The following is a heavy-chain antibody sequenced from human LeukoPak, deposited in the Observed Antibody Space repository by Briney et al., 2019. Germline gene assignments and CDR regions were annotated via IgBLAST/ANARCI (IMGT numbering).Heavy chain of an antibody. CDR2: IYYSGST. J-gene: IGHJ4*02. CDR1: GGSISSYY. V-gene: IGHV4-59*01. CDR3: ARVRSSGWGKGFDY. D-gene: IGHD6-19*01. Sequence: SETLSLTCTVSGGSISSYYWSWIRQPPGKGLEWFGYIYYSGSTNYNPSLKSRVTISVDSSKNQFSLKLSSVTAADTAVYYCARVRSSGWGKGFDYWGQGTLVTVSS.